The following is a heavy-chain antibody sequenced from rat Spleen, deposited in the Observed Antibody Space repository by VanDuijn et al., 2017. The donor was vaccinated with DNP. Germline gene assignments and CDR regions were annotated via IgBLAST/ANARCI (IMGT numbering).Heavy chain of an antibody. CDR2: IIYDGSGT. CDR3: ARGDYVYYGLAPFAY. CDR1: GFTFSNYG. Sequence: EVQLVESGGGLVQPGRSMKLSCAASGFTFSNYGMAWVRQAPKKGLEWVATIIYDGSGTYYRDSVKGRFTISRDNGKSTLYLQMDSLRSEDTATYYCARGDYVYYGLAPFAYWGQGTLVTVSS. D-gene: IGHD1-6*01. V-gene: IGHV5-29*01. J-gene: IGHJ3*01.